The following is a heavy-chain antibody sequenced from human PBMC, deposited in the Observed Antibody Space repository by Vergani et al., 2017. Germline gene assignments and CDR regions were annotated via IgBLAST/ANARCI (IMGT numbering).Heavy chain of an antibody. CDR2: IKQDGSED. J-gene: IGHJ5*01. CDR3: VGGGLATIYNWFDL. V-gene: IGHV3-7*01. Sequence: EVLLVESGGDLVQPGGSLRLSCEASGFNFQIYWMGWVRQTAEKGLEWVANIKQDGSEDYYVDSVKGRFTITRDNAKKFIYLQMNSLRADDTAVYYCVGGGLATIYNWFDLWGQGTRVTVSS. CDR1: GFNFQIYW. D-gene: IGHD5-24*01.